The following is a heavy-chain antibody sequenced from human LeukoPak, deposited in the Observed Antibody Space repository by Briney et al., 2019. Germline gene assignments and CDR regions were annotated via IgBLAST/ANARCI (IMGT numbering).Heavy chain of an antibody. V-gene: IGHV3-53*01. CDR1: WFTVRSNY. CDR2: INTGGST. CDR3: VRDGDYHLY. J-gene: IGHJ4*02. Sequence: PGGSLRLSCAASWFTVRSNYMTWVRQAPGKGLEWVSVINTGGSTYYADSVKGRFTISRDDSKNTLYLQMNSLRAEDTAVYYCVRDGDYHLYWGQGTLVTVSS. D-gene: IGHD4-17*01.